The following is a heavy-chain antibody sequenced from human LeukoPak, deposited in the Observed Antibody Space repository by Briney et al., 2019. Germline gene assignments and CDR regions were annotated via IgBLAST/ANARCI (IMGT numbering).Heavy chain of an antibody. J-gene: IGHJ4*02. CDR1: GYTFTSYD. D-gene: IGHD3-22*01. CDR3: ARGGRSFHLGYYYDSSGYSNDY. Sequence: ASVKVSCKASGYTFTSYDINWVRQATGQGLEWMGWMNPNSGNTGYAQKFQGRVTMTRNTSISTAYMELSSPRSEDTAVYYCARGGRSFHLGYYYDSSGYSNDYWGQGTLVTVSS. CDR2: MNPNSGNT. V-gene: IGHV1-8*01.